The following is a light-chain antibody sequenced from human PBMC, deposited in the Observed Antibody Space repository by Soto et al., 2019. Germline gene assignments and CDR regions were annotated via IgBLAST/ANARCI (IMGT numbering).Light chain of an antibody. V-gene: IGKV1-12*02. Sequence: DIQMTQSPSSVSASVGDRVTISCRASHDFRSWLAWYKQKPGKAPNLLIYGASTWQSGVPSRFSGSGSGTDFSLTISSLQPEDFATYYCQQANGDPWTFGQGTKVEIK. CDR2: GAS. J-gene: IGKJ1*01. CDR1: HDFRSW. CDR3: QQANGDPWT.